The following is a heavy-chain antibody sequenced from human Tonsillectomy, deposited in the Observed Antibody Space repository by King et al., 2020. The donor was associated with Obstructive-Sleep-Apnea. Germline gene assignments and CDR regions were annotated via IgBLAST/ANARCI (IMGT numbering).Heavy chain of an antibody. D-gene: IGHD2-2*01. J-gene: IGHJ3*02. V-gene: IGHV5-51*01. CDR2: SYPGDSYS. Sequence: EFQLVQSGAEVKKPGESLKISCKGSGYSFTSYWIGWVRQMPGKGLEWMGISYPGDSYSRYSPSFQGQVTIPADKSSRTAYLQWGSLKASDTAMYYCARPSLGCSSTSCYASAFDIWGQGTMVTVSS. CDR3: ARPSLGCSSTSCYASAFDI. CDR1: GYSFTSYW.